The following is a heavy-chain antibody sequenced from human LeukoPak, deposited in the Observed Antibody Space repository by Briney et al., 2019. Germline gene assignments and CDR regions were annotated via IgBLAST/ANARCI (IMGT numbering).Heavy chain of an antibody. CDR2: INTDGSTT. CDR3: ARAADYYASGIFY. J-gene: IGHJ4*02. D-gene: IGHD3-10*01. CDR1: GFTFSNYW. V-gene: IGHV3-74*01. Sequence: SGGSLRLSCAASGFTFSNYWMHWVRQAPGKGLVWVSRINTDGSTTTYADSVKGRFTISRDNAKNTLYLQMNSLRAEDTAVYYCARAADYYASGIFYWGQGTLVTVSS.